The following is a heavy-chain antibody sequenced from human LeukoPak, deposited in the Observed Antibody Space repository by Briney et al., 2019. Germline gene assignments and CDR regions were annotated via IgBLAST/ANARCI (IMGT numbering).Heavy chain of an antibody. J-gene: IGHJ5*02. V-gene: IGHV4-30-2*01. CDR3: ARGGEYLPKNWFDP. CDR2: IYHSGNT. Sequence: SETLSLTCAVSGDSISSGGYSWSWIRQPPGKGLEWIGYIYHSGNTYYQPSLKSRVTMSVDRSKNQFSLKLSSVTAADTAVYYCARGGEYLPKNWFDPWGQGTLVTVSS. CDR1: GDSISSGGYS. D-gene: IGHD3-10*01.